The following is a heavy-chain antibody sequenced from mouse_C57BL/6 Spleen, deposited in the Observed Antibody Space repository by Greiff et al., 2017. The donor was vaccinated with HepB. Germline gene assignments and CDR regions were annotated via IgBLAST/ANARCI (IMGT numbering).Heavy chain of an antibody. CDR1: GFTFSDYY. CDR2: INYDGSST. J-gene: IGHJ1*03. D-gene: IGHD4-1*01. CDR3: AREGLGRDWYFDV. Sequence: EVQLVESEGGLVQPGRSMKLSCTASGFTFSDYYMAWVRQVPEKGLEWVANINYDGSSTYYLDSLKSRFIISRDNAKNILYLQMSSLKSEDTATYYCAREGLGRDWYFDVWGTGTTVTVSS. V-gene: IGHV5-16*01.